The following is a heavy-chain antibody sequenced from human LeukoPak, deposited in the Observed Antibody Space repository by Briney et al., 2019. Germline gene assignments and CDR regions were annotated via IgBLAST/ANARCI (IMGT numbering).Heavy chain of an antibody. J-gene: IGHJ4*02. D-gene: IGHD1-26*01. CDR3: ARAPGSGSYSVFDY. CDR2: INAGNGNT. Sequence: ASVKVSCKASGYTFISYVMHWVRQAPGQRLEWMGWINAGNGNTKYSQKFQGRVTITRDTSASTAYMELSSLRSEDTAVYYCARAPGSGSYSVFDYWGQGTLVTVSS. CDR1: GYTFISYV. V-gene: IGHV1-3*01.